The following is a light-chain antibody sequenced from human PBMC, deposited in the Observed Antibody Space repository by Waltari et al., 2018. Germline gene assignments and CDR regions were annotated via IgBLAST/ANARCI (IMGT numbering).Light chain of an antibody. Sequence: EIVLTQSPGTLSLSPGERATLSCRASQSISKYLAWYQQKPGQAPRLLIYNASSRAAGIPDRFSGSGSGTDCSLTISRLEPEDFAVYYCQHYESLPVTFGQGTKVEIK. J-gene: IGKJ1*01. CDR1: QSISKY. CDR2: NAS. V-gene: IGKV3-20*01. CDR3: QHYESLPVT.